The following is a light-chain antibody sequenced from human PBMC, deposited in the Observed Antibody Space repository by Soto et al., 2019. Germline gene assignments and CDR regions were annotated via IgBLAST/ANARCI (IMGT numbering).Light chain of an antibody. J-gene: IGLJ2*01. Sequence: QAVVTQPPSASGTPGQRVTISCSGSSSNIGRNYVSWYQQLPGTAPKLLIYRDDERPSGVPDRFSGSKSGTSASLAISGLQSEEEADYYCAAWDDSLNGPVFGGGTKLTVL. V-gene: IGLV1-44*01. CDR1: SSNIGRNY. CDR2: RDD. CDR3: AAWDDSLNGPV.